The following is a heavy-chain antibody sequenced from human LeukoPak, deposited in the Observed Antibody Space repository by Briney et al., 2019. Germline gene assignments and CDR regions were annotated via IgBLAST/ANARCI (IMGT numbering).Heavy chain of an antibody. CDR1: GYTFTSYG. J-gene: IGHJ3*02. D-gene: IGHD1-1*01. V-gene: IGHV1-18*01. CDR3: ARDPTGSRNWNDVIAFDI. Sequence: ASVKVSCKASGYTFTSYGISWVRQAPGQGLEWMGWISAYNGNTNYAQKLQGRVTMTTDTSTSTAYMELRSLRSDDTAVYYCARDPTGSRNWNDVIAFDIWGQGTMVTVSS. CDR2: ISAYNGNT.